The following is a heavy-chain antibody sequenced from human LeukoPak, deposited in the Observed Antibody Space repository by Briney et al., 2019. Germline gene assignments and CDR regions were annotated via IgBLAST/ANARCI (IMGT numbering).Heavy chain of an antibody. CDR3: ARDRVTTSSWPRVEYYYMDV. Sequence: GGSLRLSCAASGFTFSSYWMSWVRKSPGKGLEGVANIKQDGSEKYYVDSVKGRFTISRDNAKNSLYLQMNSLRAEDTAVYYCARDRVTTSSWPRVEYYYMDVWGKGTTVTISS. D-gene: IGHD4-11*01. J-gene: IGHJ6*03. CDR2: IKQDGSEK. CDR1: GFTFSSYW. V-gene: IGHV3-7*01.